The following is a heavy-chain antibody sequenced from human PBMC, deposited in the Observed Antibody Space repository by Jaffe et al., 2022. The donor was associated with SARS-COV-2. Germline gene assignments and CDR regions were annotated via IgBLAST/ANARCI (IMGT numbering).Heavy chain of an antibody. J-gene: IGHJ4*02. CDR2: IVPLFGRP. D-gene: IGHD1-26*01. CDR1: GGTFSTYA. V-gene: IGHV1-69*01. CDR3: ARLQHGGSHGDAF. Sequence: QVQLVQSGADAKKPGSSVKVSCKASGGTFSTYAISWVRQAPGQGLEWMGGIVPLFGRPNYAQRFQGRVTITADESTSTAYMELSSLRSEDTAVYFCARLQHGGSHGDAFWGQGTLVTVSS.